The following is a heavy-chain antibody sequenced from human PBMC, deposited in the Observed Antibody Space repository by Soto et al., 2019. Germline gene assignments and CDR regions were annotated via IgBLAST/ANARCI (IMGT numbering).Heavy chain of an antibody. CDR3: ARDHKGYCSGGSCYSPWFYY. V-gene: IGHV1-18*01. Sequence: GASVKVSCTASGYTFTSYGISWVRQAPGQGLEWMGWISAYNGNTNYAQKLQGRVTMTTDTSTSTAYMELRSLRSDDTAVYYCARDHKGYCSGGSCYSPWFYYWGQGTLVTVSS. J-gene: IGHJ4*02. D-gene: IGHD2-15*01. CDR1: GYTFTSYG. CDR2: ISAYNGNT.